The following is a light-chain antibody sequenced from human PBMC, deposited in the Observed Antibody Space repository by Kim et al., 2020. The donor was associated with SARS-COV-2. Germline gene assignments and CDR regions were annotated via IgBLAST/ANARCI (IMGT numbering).Light chain of an antibody. CDR1: TLRTYY. V-gene: IGLV3-19*01. CDR2: GKN. Sequence: LGPTAWITCEGDTLRTYYANWYHQRPGQAPILVIYGKNKRPAGIPDRFSGSSSGNTASLTVTGAQAEDEADYYCNSRDSSGDHVIFAGGTKLTVL. J-gene: IGLJ2*01. CDR3: NSRDSSGDHVI.